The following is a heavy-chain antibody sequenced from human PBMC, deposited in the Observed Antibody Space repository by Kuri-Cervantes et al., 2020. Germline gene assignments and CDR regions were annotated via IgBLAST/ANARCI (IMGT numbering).Heavy chain of an antibody. CDR1: GFTFSDYY. D-gene: IGHD5-18*01. CDR2: ISSSGSTI. V-gene: IGHV3-11*01. CDR3: ARLKVHTAMEQTYYYYGMDV. Sequence: GGSLRLSCAASGFTFSDYYMSWIRQAPGKGLEWVSYISSSGSTIYYADSVKGQFTISRDNAKNSLYLQMNSLRAEDTAVYYCARLKVHTAMEQTYYYYGMDVWGQGTTVTVSS. J-gene: IGHJ6*02.